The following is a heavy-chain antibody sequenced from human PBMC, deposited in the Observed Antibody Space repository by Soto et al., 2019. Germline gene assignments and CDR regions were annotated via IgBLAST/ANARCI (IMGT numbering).Heavy chain of an antibody. V-gene: IGHV3-11*01. Sequence: QVQLVESGGGLVKPGGSLRLSCEASGFTLSDYYMTWIRQAPGKGLEWISYISSSATIIYYADSVKGRFTISRDNAKTSLYLKMNSQRADDTAVYYCAGAVKQWLVGGDYYYYYIDVWGKGTTVTVSS. CDR2: ISSSATII. J-gene: IGHJ6*03. CDR1: GFTLSDYY. CDR3: AGAVKQWLVGGDYYYYYIDV. D-gene: IGHD6-19*01.